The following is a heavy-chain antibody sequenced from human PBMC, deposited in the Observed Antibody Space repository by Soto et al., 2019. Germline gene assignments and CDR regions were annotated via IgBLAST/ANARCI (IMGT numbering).Heavy chain of an antibody. Sequence: EVQLVESGGGLVQPGGSLRLSCGASGFTFRTYWLSWVRQVPGKGLEWVANINQDGSEKNYVDSVKGRFTISRDNAKNSLYLQMSSLRAEDTALYYCARDASTSWYRYDYHGMDVWGQGTTVTVSS. D-gene: IGHD6-13*01. CDR1: GFTFRTYW. CDR2: INQDGSEK. J-gene: IGHJ6*02. V-gene: IGHV3-7*05. CDR3: ARDASTSWYRYDYHGMDV.